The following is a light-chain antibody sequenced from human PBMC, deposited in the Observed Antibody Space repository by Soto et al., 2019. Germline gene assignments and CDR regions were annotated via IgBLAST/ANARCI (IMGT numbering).Light chain of an antibody. V-gene: IGKV1-5*01. Sequence: DIQMTQSSSPLSASVGDRVTITCRASQSISRWLAWHQQKPGKAPKLMIYDASSLESGVPSRFSGSGSGTEFTLTISSLQPDDFATYYCQQYNSYSPTLGQGTKVDIK. CDR3: QQYNSYSPT. CDR1: QSISRW. CDR2: DAS. J-gene: IGKJ1*01.